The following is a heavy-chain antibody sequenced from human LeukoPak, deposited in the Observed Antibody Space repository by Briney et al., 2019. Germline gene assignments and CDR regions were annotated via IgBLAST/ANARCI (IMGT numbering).Heavy chain of an antibody. CDR2: INTYNGNT. CDR3: ARSDGYGDYEYFQH. V-gene: IGHV1-18*01. Sequence: ASVKVSCKASGYTCTNYNIAWVRQAPGQGLQWMGWINTYNGNTNYAQKLQGRVTMTTDTSTNTAYMELRSLRSDDTAVYYCARSDGYGDYEYFQHWGQGTLVTVSS. D-gene: IGHD4-17*01. CDR1: GYTCTNYN. J-gene: IGHJ1*01.